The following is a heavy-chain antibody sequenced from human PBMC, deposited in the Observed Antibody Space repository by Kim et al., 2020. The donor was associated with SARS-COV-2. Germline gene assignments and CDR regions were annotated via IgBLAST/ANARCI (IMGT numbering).Heavy chain of an antibody. Sequence: YAQKFQGRGDMTRDTSTTSAYMDLSSLRSEETAVYYCAREYSGTYHFDYWGQGTLVTVSS. D-gene: IGHD1-26*01. V-gene: IGHV1-46*01. J-gene: IGHJ4*02. CDR3: AREYSGTYHFDY.